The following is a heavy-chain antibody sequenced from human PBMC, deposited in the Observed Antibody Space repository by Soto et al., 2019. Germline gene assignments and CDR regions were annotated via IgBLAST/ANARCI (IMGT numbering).Heavy chain of an antibody. D-gene: IGHD1-7*01. CDR2: MNQDGSER. CDR1: GFTFSNYW. V-gene: IGHV3-7*01. Sequence: EVQLVESGGGLVQPGGYLRLSCTASGFTFSNYWMSWVRQAPGEGLEWVANMNQDGSERYYVDSVKGRFTITRDNAKNSLYLQVSSLRAEDTAIYYCTRDRSGTMLFWGQGTLVTVSS. J-gene: IGHJ4*02. CDR3: TRDRSGTMLF.